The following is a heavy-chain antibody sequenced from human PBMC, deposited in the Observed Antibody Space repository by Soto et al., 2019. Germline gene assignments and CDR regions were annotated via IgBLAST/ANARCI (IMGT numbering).Heavy chain of an antibody. CDR3: AKWEISEYYYMDV. D-gene: IGHD3-16*02. CDR2: ISGSGGST. V-gene: IGHV3-23*01. Sequence: GESLKISCAASGFTFSSYAMSWVRQAPGKGLEWVSAISGSGGSTYYADSVKGRFTISRDNSKNTLYLQMNSLRAEDTAVYYCAKWEISEYYYMDVWGKGTTVTVSS. CDR1: GFTFSSYA. J-gene: IGHJ6*03.